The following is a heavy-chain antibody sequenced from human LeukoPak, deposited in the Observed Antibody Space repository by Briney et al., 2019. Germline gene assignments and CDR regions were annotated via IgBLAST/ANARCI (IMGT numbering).Heavy chain of an antibody. CDR2: IYYSGST. V-gene: IGHV4-61*08. CDR1: GGSISSGGYY. J-gene: IGHJ4*02. CDR3: AREGDSSGWYFDY. Sequence: SETLSLTCTASGGSISSGGYYWTWIRQHPGKGLEWIGYIYYSGSTNYNPSLKSRVTISVDTFKNQFSLKLSSVTAADTAVYYCAREGDSSGWYFDYWGQGTLVTVSS. D-gene: IGHD6-19*01.